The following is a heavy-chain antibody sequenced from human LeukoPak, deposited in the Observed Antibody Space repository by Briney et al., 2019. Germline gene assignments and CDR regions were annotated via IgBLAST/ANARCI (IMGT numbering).Heavy chain of an antibody. CDR1: GGSFSGYY. V-gene: IGHV4-34*01. CDR3: ARDYDYGDLDAFDI. J-gene: IGHJ3*02. Sequence: SETLSLTCAVYGGSFSGYYWSWIRQPPGKGLEWIGEINHSGSTNYNPSLKSRVTISVDTSKNQFSLKLSSVTAADTAVYYCARDYDYGDLDAFDIWGQGTMVTVSS. D-gene: IGHD4-17*01. CDR2: INHSGST.